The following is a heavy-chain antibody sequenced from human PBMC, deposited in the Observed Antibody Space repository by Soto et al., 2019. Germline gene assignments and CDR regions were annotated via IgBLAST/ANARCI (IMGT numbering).Heavy chain of an antibody. V-gene: IGHV4-59*01. CDR2: IYYSGRT. Sequence: SKTLSLTCTVSGASFSGYYWSWIRQPPGKGLEWIGYIYYSGRTIYNPSLESRVTISVDTSQNQFSLKLSSVSAADTAMYYCVRGAVAGIGRSGVQYWGQGTLVTVS. CDR1: GASFSGYY. D-gene: IGHD6-19*01. CDR3: VRGAVAGIGRSGVQY. J-gene: IGHJ1*01.